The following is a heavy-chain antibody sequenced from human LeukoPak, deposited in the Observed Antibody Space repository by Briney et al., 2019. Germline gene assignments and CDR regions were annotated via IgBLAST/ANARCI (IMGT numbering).Heavy chain of an antibody. Sequence: SVKLSCKASGGTFSSYAISWVRQAPGQGLEWMGSIIPIVGTTHYAQKFKGRVTIATDQSTSTAYLELSSLGSGDTAVYYCARAAGYNSVGAFDIWGRGTMDSVPS. CDR1: GGTFSSYA. D-gene: IGHD5-24*01. CDR3: ARAAGYNSVGAFDI. J-gene: IGHJ3*02. CDR2: IIPIVGTT. V-gene: IGHV1-69*05.